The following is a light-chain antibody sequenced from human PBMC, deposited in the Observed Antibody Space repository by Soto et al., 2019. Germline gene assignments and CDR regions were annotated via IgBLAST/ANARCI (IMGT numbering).Light chain of an antibody. V-gene: IGKV1-6*01. CDR1: RDIRNV. CDR3: LQDFNYPIT. J-gene: IGKJ5*01. CDR2: GAS. Sequence: AIQLTQSPSSLSASVGDGSTISCRASRDIRNVLAWYQHASGKDPKCLIYGASILHSGVPSRFSGSGSGIDFTLTISSLLPEDFATYYCLQDFNYPITFGQGTRLEIK.